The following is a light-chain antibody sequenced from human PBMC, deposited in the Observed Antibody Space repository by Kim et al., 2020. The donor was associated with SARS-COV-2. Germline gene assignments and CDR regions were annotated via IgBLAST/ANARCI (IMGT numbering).Light chain of an antibody. CDR2: KDS. CDR1: ALPNQY. V-gene: IGLV3-25*03. Sequence: PGQTARITCSGDALPNQYAYWYQQKPGQAPVLVIYKDSERPSGIPERFSASSSGTTVTLTISGVQTEDEADYYCQSADSSGTSWVFGGGTRLTVL. CDR3: QSADSSGTSWV. J-gene: IGLJ3*02.